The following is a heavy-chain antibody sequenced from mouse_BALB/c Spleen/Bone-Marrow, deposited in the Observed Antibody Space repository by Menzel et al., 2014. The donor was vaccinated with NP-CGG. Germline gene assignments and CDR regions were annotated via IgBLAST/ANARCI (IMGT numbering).Heavy chain of an antibody. CDR1: GYSFTSYW. D-gene: IGHD2-12*01. Sequence: QVQLKDSRAELVKPGASVKLSCKASGYSFTSYWMHWVKQRPGQGLEWIGEISPSNGRSNYNEKFKSKAPLTVDKSSSTAYMKLSGLTSEDSAVYYCTRSELRRGGYALDYWGLGTSVTVSS. V-gene: IGHV1S81*02. CDR2: ISPSNGRS. CDR3: TRSELRRGGYALDY. J-gene: IGHJ4*01.